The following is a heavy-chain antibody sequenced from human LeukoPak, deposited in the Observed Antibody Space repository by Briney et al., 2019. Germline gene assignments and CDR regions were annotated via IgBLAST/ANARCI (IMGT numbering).Heavy chain of an antibody. D-gene: IGHD6-19*01. CDR2: IYYSGST. CDR3: ARQSSSGWYPLSPYYYYGMDV. J-gene: IGHJ6*02. CDR1: GGSISSSSYY. Sequence: SETLSLTCTVSGGSISSSSYYWGWIRQPPGKGLEWIGSIYYSGSTYYNPSLKSRVTISVDTSKNQFSLKLSSVTAADTAVYYCARQSSSGWYPLSPYYYYGMDVWGQGTTVTVSS. V-gene: IGHV4-39*01.